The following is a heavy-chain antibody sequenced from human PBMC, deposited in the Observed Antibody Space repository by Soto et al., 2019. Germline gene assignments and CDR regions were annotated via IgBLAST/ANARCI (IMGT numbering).Heavy chain of an antibody. D-gene: IGHD3-22*01. CDR3: ARRYDSSGYSFDY. CDR2: LYYSGST. Sequence: QLQLQESGPGLVKPSENLSLTCTVSGGSISSISYYWGWISQPPGKGLEWIGSLYYSGSTYYNPSLKSRDALSVDTSKSQCALKLSSVTAASTAVYYGARRYDSSGYSFDYWGQGTLVVDSS. J-gene: IGHJ4*02. V-gene: IGHV4-39*01. CDR1: GGSISSISYY.